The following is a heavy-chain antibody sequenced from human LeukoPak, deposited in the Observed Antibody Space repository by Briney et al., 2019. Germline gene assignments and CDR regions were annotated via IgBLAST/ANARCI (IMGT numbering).Heavy chain of an antibody. J-gene: IGHJ6*04. D-gene: IGHD4-11*01. CDR2: INHSGST. V-gene: IGHV4-34*01. Sequence: SETLSLTCAVYGGSFSGYYWSWLRQPPGKGLEWIGEINHSGSTNYNPSLKSRVTISVDTSKNQFSLKLSSVTAADTAVYYCARGHTVTAYYYYGMDVWGKGTTVTVSS. CDR3: ARGHTVTAYYYYGMDV. CDR1: GGSFSGYY.